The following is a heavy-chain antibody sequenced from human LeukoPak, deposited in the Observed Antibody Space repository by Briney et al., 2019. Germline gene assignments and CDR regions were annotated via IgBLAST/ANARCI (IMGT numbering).Heavy chain of an antibody. D-gene: IGHD3-16*01. CDR2: IYYSGST. J-gene: IGHJ3*02. V-gene: IGHV4-31*03. Sequence: ASETLSLTCTVSGGSISSGGYYWSWIRQHPGKGLEWIGYIYYSGSTYYNPSLKSRVTISVDTSKSQFSLKLSSVTAADTAVYYCARVLRLRRGAFDIWGQGTMVTVSS. CDR1: GGSISSGGYY. CDR3: ARVLRLRRGAFDI.